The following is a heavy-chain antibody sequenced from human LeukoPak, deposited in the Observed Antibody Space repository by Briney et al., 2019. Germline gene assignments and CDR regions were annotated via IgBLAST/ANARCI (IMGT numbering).Heavy chain of an antibody. Sequence: GASVKVSCKASGYTFTGYYLHWVRQAPGQGLEWMGWINPDSGGTNYAQNFQGRVTMTRDTSISTAYMELSRLRFDDTAVYYCARDGNFDYWGQGTLVTVSS. CDR3: ARDGNFDY. J-gene: IGHJ4*02. V-gene: IGHV1-2*02. CDR1: GYTFTGYY. D-gene: IGHD1-1*01. CDR2: INPDSGGT.